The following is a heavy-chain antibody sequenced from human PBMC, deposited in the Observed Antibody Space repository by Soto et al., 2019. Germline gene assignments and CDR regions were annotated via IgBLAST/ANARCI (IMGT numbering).Heavy chain of an antibody. Sequence: EVQLVESGGGLVKPGGSLRLSCVGSGFTFSSYSMCWVRQAPGKGLEWVSSISSGSTYIYYPDSVKGRFTVSRDNAKNSLYLQMDSLRAEDTAVYFCARDRGANDYLGQGTLVTVSS. J-gene: IGHJ4*02. CDR3: ARDRGANDY. D-gene: IGHD3-10*01. V-gene: IGHV3-21*01. CDR1: GFTFSSYS. CDR2: ISSGSTYI.